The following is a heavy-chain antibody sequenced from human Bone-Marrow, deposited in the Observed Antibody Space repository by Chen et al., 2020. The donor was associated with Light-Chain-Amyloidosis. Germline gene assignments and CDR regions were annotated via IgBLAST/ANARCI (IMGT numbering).Heavy chain of an antibody. D-gene: IGHD2-15*01. CDR1: GPSFASYG. CDR3: AGDGDTGGAFDI. Sequence: EVHLVESGGGLVDPGGSLRPSCVPPGPSFASYGMSWVRQAPGKGLEWVSSFSSSSTYIFYADSVRGRFTISKDNTQRSVSLQMNSLGAEDSGTYYCAGDGDTGGAFDIWGQGAVVTVSS. J-gene: IGHJ3*02. V-gene: IGHV3-21*01. CDR2: FSSSSTYI.